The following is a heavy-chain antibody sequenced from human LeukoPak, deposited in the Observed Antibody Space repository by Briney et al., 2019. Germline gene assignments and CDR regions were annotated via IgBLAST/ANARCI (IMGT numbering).Heavy chain of an antibody. V-gene: IGHV3-21*01. CDR1: GFTFSSYS. CDR2: ISSSSSYI. D-gene: IGHD7-27*01. CDR3: ARDQLNWGIGFCDY. J-gene: IGHJ4*02. Sequence: GGSLRLSCAASGFTFSSYSMNWVRQAPGKGLEWVSSISSSSSYIHYADSVKGRFTISRDNAKNSLYLQMNSLRAEDTAVYYCARDQLNWGIGFCDYWGQGTLVTVSS.